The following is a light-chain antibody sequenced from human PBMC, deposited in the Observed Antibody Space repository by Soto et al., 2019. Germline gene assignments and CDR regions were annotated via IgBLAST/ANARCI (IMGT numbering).Light chain of an antibody. CDR1: QSIRSY. Sequence: IQMTQSPSSLSASVGDRVTITCRASQSIRSYLNCYQQKPGKAPNLLIYAASGLQTGVPSRFSGSGSGTDFTLSISSLQREDFATYYCQQSYITPPGTFGHGTKVDIK. V-gene: IGKV1-39*01. CDR2: AAS. CDR3: QQSYITPPGT. J-gene: IGKJ1*01.